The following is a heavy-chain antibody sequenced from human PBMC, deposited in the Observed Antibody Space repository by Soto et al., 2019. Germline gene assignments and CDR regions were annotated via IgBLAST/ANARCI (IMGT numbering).Heavy chain of an antibody. J-gene: IGHJ6*02. CDR3: ARTGDSSGYYYDYYYYGMDV. V-gene: IGHV4-31*02. Sequence: SETLSLTCTVSGGSISSGGYYWSWIRQHPGRGLEWIGYIYYSGSTYYNPSLKSRVTISVDTSKNQFSLKLSSVTAADTAVYYCARTGDSSGYYYDYYYYGMDVWAQGTTVTVSS. CDR2: IYYSGST. CDR1: GGSISSGGYY. D-gene: IGHD3-22*01.